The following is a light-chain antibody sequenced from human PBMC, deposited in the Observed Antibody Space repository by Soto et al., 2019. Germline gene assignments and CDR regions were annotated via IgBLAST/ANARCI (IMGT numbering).Light chain of an antibody. V-gene: IGLV2-14*03. CDR1: SSDVGVYKY. Sequence: QSALTQPASVSGSPGQSITISCTGTSSDVGVYKYVSWYQQHPGKAPKLMIYDIRNGPSGVSNRFSGSKCGNTASLTISGLQAEDEADYYCSSYTSSSTRVFGTGTKLTVL. J-gene: IGLJ1*01. CDR2: DIR. CDR3: SSYTSSSTRV.